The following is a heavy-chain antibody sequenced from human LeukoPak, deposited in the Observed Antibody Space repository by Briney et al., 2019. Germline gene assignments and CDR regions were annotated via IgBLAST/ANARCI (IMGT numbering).Heavy chain of an antibody. D-gene: IGHD6-13*01. V-gene: IGHV1-69*13. Sequence: EASVKVSCKASGGTFSSYAISWVRQAPGQGLEWMGGIMPMFGTAKYAQKFQGRVTITADESTSTAYMELSSLRSEDTAVYYCASSSSSWPRGVWFDPWGQGTLVTVSS. CDR2: IMPMFGTA. J-gene: IGHJ5*02. CDR3: ASSSSSWPRGVWFDP. CDR1: GGTFSSYA.